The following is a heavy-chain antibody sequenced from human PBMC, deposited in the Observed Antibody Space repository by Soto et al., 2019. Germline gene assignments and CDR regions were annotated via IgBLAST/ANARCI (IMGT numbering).Heavy chain of an antibody. D-gene: IGHD3-3*01. CDR1: GYSFTSYW. Sequence: GESLKISCKGSGYSFTSYWIGWVRQMPGKGLEWMGIIYPGDSDTRYSPSFQGQVTISADKSISTAYLQWSSLKASDTAMYYCARAYYDFWSGYPNDAFDIWGQGTMVTGSS. V-gene: IGHV5-51*01. CDR2: IYPGDSDT. J-gene: IGHJ3*02. CDR3: ARAYYDFWSGYPNDAFDI.